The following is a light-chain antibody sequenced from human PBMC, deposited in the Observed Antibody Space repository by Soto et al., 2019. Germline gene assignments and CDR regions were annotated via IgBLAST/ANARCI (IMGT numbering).Light chain of an antibody. J-gene: IGKJ1*01. CDR3: QQYNNWWT. V-gene: IGKV3-15*01. CDR1: QSVSSN. Sequence: EIVMTQSPATLSVSPGERATLSCRASQSVSSNLAWYQQITGQAPRLLIYGASTRATGIPARFSGSGSGTEFTLTISSLQSEDFAVYYCQQYNNWWTFGQGSRVEIK. CDR2: GAS.